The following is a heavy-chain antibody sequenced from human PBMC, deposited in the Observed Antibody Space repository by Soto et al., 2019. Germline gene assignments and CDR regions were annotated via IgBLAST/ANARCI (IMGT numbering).Heavy chain of an antibody. D-gene: IGHD3-3*01. CDR1: GSTFSSYA. V-gene: IGHV3-23*01. CDR3: ARGRFFEWLLSVSLYYMDV. Sequence: RGSLRLSCASSGSTFSSYAMSWVRQAPGKGLEWVSAISGSGGSTYYADSVKGRFTISRDNSKNTLYLQMNSLRAEDTAVYYCARGRFFEWLLSVSLYYMDVWGKGTTVTVSS. CDR2: ISGSGGST. J-gene: IGHJ6*03.